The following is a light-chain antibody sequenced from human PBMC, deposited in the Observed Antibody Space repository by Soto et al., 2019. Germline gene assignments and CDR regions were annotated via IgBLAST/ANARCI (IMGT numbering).Light chain of an antibody. CDR3: ATWDDILSGWV. CDR1: YSTIGSNT. Sequence: QSVLTQPPSLSGTPGQRVTFSCSGTYSTIGSNTVTWFQHLPGTAPKLLIYSNNQRPSGVPDRFSGSKSGTSASLAISGLQSEDDGHYYCATWDDILSGWVFGGGTKLTVL. J-gene: IGLJ3*02. V-gene: IGLV1-44*01. CDR2: SNN.